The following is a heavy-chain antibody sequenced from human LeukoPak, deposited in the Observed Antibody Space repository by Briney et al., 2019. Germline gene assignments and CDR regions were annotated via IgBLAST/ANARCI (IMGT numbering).Heavy chain of an antibody. CDR2: INSSGGST. CDR1: GYTFTSYY. Sequence: ASVKVSCKASGYTFTSYYIHWVRQAPGQGLEWMGIINSSGGSTSYAQKLQGRVTMTRDTSTSTVYMELSSLRSEDTAVYYWARDRGAVATSTYFDYWGQGTLVTVSS. CDR3: ARDRGAVATSTYFDY. J-gene: IGHJ4*02. D-gene: IGHD6-19*01. V-gene: IGHV1-46*01.